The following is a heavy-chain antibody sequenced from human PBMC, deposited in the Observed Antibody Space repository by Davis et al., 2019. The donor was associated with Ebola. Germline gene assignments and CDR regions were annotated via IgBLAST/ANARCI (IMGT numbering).Heavy chain of an antibody. V-gene: IGHV3-7*03. CDR3: ARGSRNMDV. Sequence: PGGSLRLSCAASGFTFRSYWMSWVRQAPGKGLEWVAKIKEDGSEKLEVDSVTGRFTISRDNAKDSLYLQMNSLRAEDTAVYYCARGSRNMDVWGQGTTVTVSS. CDR1: GFTFRSYW. CDR2: IKEDGSEK. J-gene: IGHJ6*02.